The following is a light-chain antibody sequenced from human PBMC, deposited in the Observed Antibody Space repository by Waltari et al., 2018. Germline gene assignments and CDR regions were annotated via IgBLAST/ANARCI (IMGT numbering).Light chain of an antibody. CDR2: GTS. V-gene: IGLV1-40*01. J-gene: IGLJ3*02. Sequence: QSVLTQPPSVSRPPGQRVTISCDGTSSNVGAGVYVHWYQQLPGTAPKLLIYGTSNRPSGVPDRFSGSKSGTSASLAITGLQAEDEADYYCQSYDSSLSGWVFGGGTKLTVL. CDR3: QSYDSSLSGWV. CDR1: SSNVGAGVY.